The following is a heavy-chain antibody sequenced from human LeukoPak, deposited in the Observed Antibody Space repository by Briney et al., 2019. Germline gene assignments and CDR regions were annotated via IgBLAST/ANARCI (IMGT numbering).Heavy chain of an antibody. CDR2: IYYSGST. CDR3: ARGYQLLQRFDP. V-gene: IGHV4-39*01. CDR1: GGSISSSSYY. Sequence: SETLSHTCTVSGGSISSSSYYWGWIRQPPGKGLEWIGSIYYSGSTYYNPSLKSRVTISVDTSKNQFSLKLSSVTAADTAVYYCARGYQLLQRFDPWGQGTLVTVSS. D-gene: IGHD2-2*01. J-gene: IGHJ5*02.